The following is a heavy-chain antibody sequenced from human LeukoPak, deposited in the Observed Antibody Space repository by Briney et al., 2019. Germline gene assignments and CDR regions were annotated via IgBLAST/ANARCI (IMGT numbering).Heavy chain of an antibody. CDR2: INHSGST. CDR1: GGSFSGYY. V-gene: IGHV4-34*01. Sequence: SETLPLTCAVYGGSFSGYYWSWIRQPPGKGLEWIGEINHSGSTNYNPSLKSRVTISVDTSKNQFSLKLSSVTAADTAVYYCARRRVYYYGSGSYSYFDYWGQGTLVTVSS. D-gene: IGHD3-10*01. J-gene: IGHJ4*02. CDR3: ARRRVYYYGSGSYSYFDY.